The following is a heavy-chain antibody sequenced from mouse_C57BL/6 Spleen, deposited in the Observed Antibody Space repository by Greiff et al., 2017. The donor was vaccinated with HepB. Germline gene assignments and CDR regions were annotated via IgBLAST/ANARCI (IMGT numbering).Heavy chain of an antibody. CDR2: IDPSDSYT. J-gene: IGHJ3*01. CDR3: ARGVYGSSYVDWFAY. Sequence: QVQLQQPGAELVKPGASVKLSCKASGYTFTSYWMQWVKQRPGQGLEWIGEIDPSDSYTNYNQKFKGKATLTVDTSSSTAYMQLSSLTSEDSAVYYCARGVYGSSYVDWFAYWGQGTLVTVSA. CDR1: GYTFTSYW. D-gene: IGHD1-1*01. V-gene: IGHV1-50*01.